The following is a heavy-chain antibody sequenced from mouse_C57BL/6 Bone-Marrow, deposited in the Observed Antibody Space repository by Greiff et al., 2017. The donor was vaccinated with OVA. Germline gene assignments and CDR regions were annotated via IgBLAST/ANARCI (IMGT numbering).Heavy chain of an antibody. Sequence: EVQLQQSGAELVRPGASVKLSCTASGFNIKDDYMHWVKQRPEQGLEWIGWIDPENGDTEYASKFQGKATIPADTSSNTAYLQLRSLTSEDTAVYYCTELWFASWGQGTLVTVSA. J-gene: IGHJ3*01. D-gene: IGHD4-1*01. CDR2: IDPENGDT. V-gene: IGHV14-4*01. CDR3: TELWFAS. CDR1: GFNIKDDY.